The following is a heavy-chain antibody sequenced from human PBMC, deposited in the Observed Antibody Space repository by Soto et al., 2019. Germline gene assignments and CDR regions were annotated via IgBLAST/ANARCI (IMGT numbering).Heavy chain of an antibody. CDR3: AREASAAGTFREDASDI. D-gene: IGHD6-13*01. Sequence: TLSLTCTVSGGSISSGDYYWSWIRQPPGKGLEWIGYIYYSGSTYYNPSLKSRVTISVDTSKNQFSLKLSSVTAADTATYYCAREASAAGTFREDASDIWGQGTMVTVSS. CDR1: GGSISSGDYY. CDR2: IYYSGST. V-gene: IGHV4-30-4*01. J-gene: IGHJ3*02.